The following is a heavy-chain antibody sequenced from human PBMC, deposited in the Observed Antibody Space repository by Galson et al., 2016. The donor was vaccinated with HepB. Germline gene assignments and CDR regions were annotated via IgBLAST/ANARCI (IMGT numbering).Heavy chain of an antibody. CDR1: GFTVRSNY. V-gene: IGHV3-53*01. CDR3: ARSYYDFWSGLGY. D-gene: IGHD3-3*01. CDR2: IYSGGYT. Sequence: SLRLSCAASGFTVRSNYMTWVRQAPGQGRQWVSVIYSGGYTYYADSVKGRFTISRDESKNKVYLQMNSLRAEDTALYYCARSYYDFWSGLGYWGQGTLVTVSS. J-gene: IGHJ4*02.